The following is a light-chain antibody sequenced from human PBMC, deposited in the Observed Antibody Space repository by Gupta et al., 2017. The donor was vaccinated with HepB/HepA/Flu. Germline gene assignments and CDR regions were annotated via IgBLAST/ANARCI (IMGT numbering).Light chain of an antibody. V-gene: IGKV2-30*01. CDR2: KIS. CDR3: MDATYWPWT. CDR1: QSLVFSDGNTY. J-gene: IGKJ1*01. Sequence: DAVMTQSPLSLPVSLGQAASISCRSSQSLVFSDGNTYLSWYQQRPGHSPKRLIYKISNRDSGVPDRFSGSGSGTDFTLKISRVEAEDVGTYYCMDATYWPWTFGQGTKVEIK.